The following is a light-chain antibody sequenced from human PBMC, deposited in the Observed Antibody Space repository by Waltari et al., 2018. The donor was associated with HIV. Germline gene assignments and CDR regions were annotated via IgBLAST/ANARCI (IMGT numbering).Light chain of an antibody. Sequence: DIVMTQTPNSLAVSLGERATLNCKSSQSVLYSSNNRDYLACFQQRPGQPQKLSIYEASTRDYGVPDRFSGSGSGTDFNLTISSLRAEDVAVYYCQQFYGAVYTFGQGTRLEIK. V-gene: IGKV4-1*01. CDR3: QQFYGAVYT. CDR2: EAS. CDR1: QSVLYSSNNRDY. J-gene: IGKJ2*01.